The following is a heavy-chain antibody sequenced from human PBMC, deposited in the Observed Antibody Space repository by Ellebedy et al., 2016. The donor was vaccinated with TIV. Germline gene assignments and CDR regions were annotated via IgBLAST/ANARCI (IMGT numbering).Heavy chain of an antibody. V-gene: IGHV3-30*02. CDR1: GFSFLSHG. D-gene: IGHD6-13*01. CDR3: ARDGYYYGMDV. J-gene: IGHJ6*02. CDR2: IRYDGSDE. Sequence: GESLKISCAASGFSFLSHGMYWARQAPGTGLEWVAFIRYDGSDEFYAGSVRGCFTVSRDKSKDTLYLQMNSLRTEDTAVYYCARDGYYYGMDVWGQGTAVTVSS.